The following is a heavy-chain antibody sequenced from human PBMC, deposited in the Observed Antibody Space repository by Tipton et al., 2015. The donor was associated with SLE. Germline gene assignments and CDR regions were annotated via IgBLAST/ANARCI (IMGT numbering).Heavy chain of an antibody. CDR1: GFTFTTYA. Sequence: SLRLSCAASGFTFTTYAMHWVRQAPGKGLEWVAFTSFDGSQKKYADSVNGRFTISRDNSENMLYLHMNSLGPEDTAVYYCARDRGSSWFFFDYWGQGTLVTVSS. V-gene: IGHV3-30*01. CDR3: ARDRGSSWFFFDY. J-gene: IGHJ4*02. CDR2: TSFDGSQK. D-gene: IGHD6-13*01.